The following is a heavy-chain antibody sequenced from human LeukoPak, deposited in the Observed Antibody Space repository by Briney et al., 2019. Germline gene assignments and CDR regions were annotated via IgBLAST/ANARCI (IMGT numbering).Heavy chain of an antibody. CDR1: GYSISSGYY. CDR2: IYHSGRT. D-gene: IGHD4-17*01. CDR3: ARHAYGDHLWP. J-gene: IGHJ5*02. V-gene: IGHV4-38-2*01. Sequence: SETLSLTCAVSGYSISSGYYWGWIRQPPGKGLEWIGGIYHSGRTFCNPSLKSRVTISVDTSKNQFSLKVTSVTAADTAVYYCARHAYGDHLWPWGQGTLVTVSS.